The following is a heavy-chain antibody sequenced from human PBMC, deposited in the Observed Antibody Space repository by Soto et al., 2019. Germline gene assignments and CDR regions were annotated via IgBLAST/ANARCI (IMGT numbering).Heavy chain of an antibody. D-gene: IGHD6-13*01. J-gene: IGHJ5*02. CDR3: ARSTGSSSWYEYNWFDP. CDR1: VYSFITHW. V-gene: IGHV5-51*01. CDR2: IYPRDSDI. Sequence: GESLKISCQGSVYSFITHWIGWMRQMPGKGLEWMAIIYPRDSDIRYSPSFQGQVTVSVDKSISTAYLQWSSLKASDTAIYYCARSTGSSSWYEYNWFDPWGQGTLVTVSS.